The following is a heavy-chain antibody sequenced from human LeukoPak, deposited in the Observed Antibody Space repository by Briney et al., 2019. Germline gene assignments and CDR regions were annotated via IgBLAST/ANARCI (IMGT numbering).Heavy chain of an antibody. CDR2: ISGSGGST. V-gene: IGHV3-23*01. J-gene: IGHJ6*03. CDR3: AKGGGGRLIYYYYMDV. CDR1: GFTFSSYA. D-gene: IGHD3-16*01. Sequence: GGSLRLSCAPSGFTFSSYAMSWVRQAPGKGLEWVSTISGSGGSTYYADSVKGRFTISRDNAKNSLYLQMNSLRAEDMALYYCAKGGGGRLIYYYYMDVWGKGTTVTVSS.